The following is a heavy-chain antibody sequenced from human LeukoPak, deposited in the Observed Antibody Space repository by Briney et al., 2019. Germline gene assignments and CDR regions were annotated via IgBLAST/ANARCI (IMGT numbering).Heavy chain of an antibody. CDR3: ARDAGHQLSRRNYYAMDV. V-gene: IGHV4-4*07. Sequence: SETLSLTCTVFGGSIRSYYWSWIRQPAGKGLEWIGRIYSSGSTDYNPSLKSRVTMSVDTSKSQFSLKLSSVTAADTAVYYCARDAGHQLSRRNYYAMDVWGQGTTVTVSS. J-gene: IGHJ6*02. CDR1: GGSIRSYY. CDR2: IYSSGST. D-gene: IGHD2-2*01.